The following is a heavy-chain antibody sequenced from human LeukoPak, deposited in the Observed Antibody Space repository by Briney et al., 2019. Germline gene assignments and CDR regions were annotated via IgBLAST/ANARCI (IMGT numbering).Heavy chain of an antibody. CDR1: GFTFSDFW. CDR3: TKGRSNHY. V-gene: IGHV3-7*01. CDR2: INQDGSEN. D-gene: IGHD3-10*01. Sequence: TGGSLRLSCAASGFTFSDFWMGRVRQAPGKGLEWVANINQDGSENYHVDSVKGRFTISRDNAKNSLYLQMNSLRAEDTAVYYCTKGRSNHYWGQGTLVTVST. J-gene: IGHJ4*02.